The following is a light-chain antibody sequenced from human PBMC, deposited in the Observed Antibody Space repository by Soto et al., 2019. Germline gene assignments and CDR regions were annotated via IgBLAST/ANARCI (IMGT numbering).Light chain of an antibody. CDR3: AAWDDSLNVVL. J-gene: IGLJ2*01. CDR1: TSNVGNNA. V-gene: IGLV1-36*01. CDR2: FDD. Sequence: QSVLTQPPSVSEAPRQRVSISCSGNTSNVGNNAVNWYQQLPGKTPKLLIYFDDLVPSGVSDRCSGSKSGTSASMAISGLLSDDEADYYGAAWDDSLNVVLFGGGTKLTVL.